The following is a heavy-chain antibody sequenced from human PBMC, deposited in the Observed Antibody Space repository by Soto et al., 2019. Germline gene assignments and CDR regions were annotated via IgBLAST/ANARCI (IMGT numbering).Heavy chain of an antibody. V-gene: IGHV1-2*02. Sequence: ASVKVSCKASGYTFTGYYMHWVRQAPGQGLEWMGWINPNSGGTNYAQKFQGRVTITADESTSTAYMELSSLRSEDTAVYYCASVEGGVWGQGTTVTVSS. CDR2: INPNSGGT. J-gene: IGHJ6*02. CDR3: ASVEGGV. CDR1: GYTFTGYY. D-gene: IGHD3-16*01.